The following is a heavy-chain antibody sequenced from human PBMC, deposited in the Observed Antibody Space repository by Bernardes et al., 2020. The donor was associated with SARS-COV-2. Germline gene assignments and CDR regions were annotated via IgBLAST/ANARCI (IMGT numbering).Heavy chain of an antibody. V-gene: IGHV3-30*18. Sequence: LRLSCAASGFTFSSYGMHWVRQAPGKGLEWVAVISYDGSNKYYADSVKGRFTISRDNSKNTLYLQMNSLRAEDTAVYYCAKSLRTPKYYYYYGMDVWGQGTTVTVSS. CDR3: AKSLRTPKYYYYYGMDV. D-gene: IGHD5-12*01. CDR1: GFTFSSYG. J-gene: IGHJ6*02. CDR2: ISYDGSNK.